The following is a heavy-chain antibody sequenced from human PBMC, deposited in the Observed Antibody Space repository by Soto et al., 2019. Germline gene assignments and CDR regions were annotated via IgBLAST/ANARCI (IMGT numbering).Heavy chain of an antibody. V-gene: IGHV2-5*01. Sequence: SGPTLVHPTQTLTLTCTFSGFSLSTSGVGVGWIRQPPGKALEWLALIYWNDDKRYSPSLKSRLTITKDTSKNQVVLTMTNMDPVDTATYYCAHSLDTATVGNAFDIWGQGTMVTVSS. CDR3: AHSLDTATVGNAFDI. J-gene: IGHJ3*02. CDR2: IYWNDDK. CDR1: GFSLSTSGVG. D-gene: IGHD5-18*01.